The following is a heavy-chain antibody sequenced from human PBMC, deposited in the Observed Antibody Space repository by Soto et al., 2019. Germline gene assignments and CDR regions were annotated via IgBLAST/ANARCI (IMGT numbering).Heavy chain of an antibody. Sequence: QVQLVQSGAEVKKPGSSVKVSCKASGGTFSSYTISWVRQAPGQGLEWMGRIIPILGIANYAQKFQGRVTITADKSTSTAYMELSSLRSEDTAVYYCARDSTVVTGSFDYWGQGTLVTVS. CDR1: GGTFSSYT. CDR3: ARDSTVVTGSFDY. V-gene: IGHV1-69*08. J-gene: IGHJ4*02. D-gene: IGHD2-15*01. CDR2: IIPILGIA.